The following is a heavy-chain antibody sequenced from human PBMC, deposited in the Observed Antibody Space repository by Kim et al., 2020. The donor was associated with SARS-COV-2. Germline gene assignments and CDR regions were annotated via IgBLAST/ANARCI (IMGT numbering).Heavy chain of an antibody. V-gene: IGHV4-30-4*01. D-gene: IGHD4-17*01. CDR1: IGSIRSADYY. J-gene: IGHJ4*02. Sequence: SETLSLTCTVSIGSIRSADYYWNWVRRPPGKGLEWIGYISYNGITNYNPSLKSRVTMSLDTSQDQFYLKLSSVTAADTAVYYCVRVEGDYGLLDRWGQG. CDR2: ISYNGIT. CDR3: VRVEGDYGLLDR.